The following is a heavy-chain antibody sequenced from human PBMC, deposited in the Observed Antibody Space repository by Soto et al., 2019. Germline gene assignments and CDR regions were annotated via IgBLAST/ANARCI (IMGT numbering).Heavy chain of an antibody. J-gene: IGHJ4*02. CDR3: AKAGFWSGYYSLVDY. Sequence: EVQLVESGGGLVQPGRSLRLSCAASGFTFDDYAMHWVRQAPGKGLEWVSGISWNSGSIGYADSVKGRFTISRDNAKNSLYLQMNSLRAEDTALYYCAKAGFWSGYYSLVDYWRQGTLVTVSS. CDR1: GFTFDDYA. V-gene: IGHV3-9*01. D-gene: IGHD3-3*01. CDR2: ISWNSGSI.